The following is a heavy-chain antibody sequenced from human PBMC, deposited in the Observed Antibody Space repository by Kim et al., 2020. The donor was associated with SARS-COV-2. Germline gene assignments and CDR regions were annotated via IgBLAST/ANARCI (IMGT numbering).Heavy chain of an antibody. CDR3: AKDMLTPYSGYDYSFDY. CDR1: GFTFDDYA. D-gene: IGHD5-12*01. J-gene: IGHJ4*02. CDR2: ISWNSGSI. Sequence: GGSLRLSCAASGFTFDDYAMHWVRQAPGKGLEWVSGISWNSGSIGYADSVKGRFTISRDNAKNSLYLQMNSLRAEDTALYYCAKDMLTPYSGYDYSFDYWGQGTLVTVSS. V-gene: IGHV3-9*01.